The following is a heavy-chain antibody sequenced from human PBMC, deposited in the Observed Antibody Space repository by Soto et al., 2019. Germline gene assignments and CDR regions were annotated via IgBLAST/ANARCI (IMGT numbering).Heavy chain of an antibody. CDR1: GFTFSRHG. J-gene: IGHJ4*02. Sequence: GGSLRLSCAASGFTFSRHGMHWVRQTPGKGLEWLAVILNDASGHWYADSVKGRFTISRDNFENTLYLQMNGLRLEDTAMYYCSRDDDYPDNGFDYWGQGTLVTVS. CDR3: SRDDDYPDNGFDY. D-gene: IGHD4-17*01. CDR2: ILNDASGH. V-gene: IGHV3-33*01.